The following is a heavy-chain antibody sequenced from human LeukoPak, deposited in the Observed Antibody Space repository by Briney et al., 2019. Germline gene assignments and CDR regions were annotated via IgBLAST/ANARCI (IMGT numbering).Heavy chain of an antibody. CDR1: GYSISSGYY. CDR2: IYHSGST. CDR3: VREDSSGNFDY. D-gene: IGHD3-22*01. Sequence: SETLSLTCTVSGYSISSGYYWGWIRQPPGKGLEWIGSIYHSGSTYYNPSLKSRVTISVDTSKNQFSLKLSSVTAADTAVYYCVREDSSGNFDYWGQGTLVTVSS. V-gene: IGHV4-38-2*02. J-gene: IGHJ4*02.